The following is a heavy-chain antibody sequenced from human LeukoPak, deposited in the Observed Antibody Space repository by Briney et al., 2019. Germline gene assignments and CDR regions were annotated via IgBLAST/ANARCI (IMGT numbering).Heavy chain of an antibody. Sequence: GGTLRLSSAASGFTFSSYAMSWVRQAQGNGLEWFSVSSSSGGNTYNADSVKGRFTISRDNSKTTLYLQMNSLRAEDTAVYYCAKGRTTVVVTAIPTWGQGTLVAVSS. CDR1: GFTFSSYA. CDR2: SSSSGGNT. CDR3: AKGRTTVVVTAIPT. V-gene: IGHV3-23*01. J-gene: IGHJ5*02. D-gene: IGHD2-21*02.